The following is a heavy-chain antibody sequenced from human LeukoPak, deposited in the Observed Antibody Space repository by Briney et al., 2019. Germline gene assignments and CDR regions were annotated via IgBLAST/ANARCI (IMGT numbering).Heavy chain of an antibody. CDR3: ARQTDYYYGMDV. V-gene: IGHV1-69*01. CDR2: IIPIFGTA. Sequence: ASVNVSCKASGGTFSSYAISWVRQAPGQGLEWMGGIIPIFGTANYAQKFQGRVTITADESTSTAYMELSSLRSEDTAVYYCARQTDYYYGMDVWGQGTTVTVSS. J-gene: IGHJ6*02. CDR1: GGTFSSYA. D-gene: IGHD2-21*02.